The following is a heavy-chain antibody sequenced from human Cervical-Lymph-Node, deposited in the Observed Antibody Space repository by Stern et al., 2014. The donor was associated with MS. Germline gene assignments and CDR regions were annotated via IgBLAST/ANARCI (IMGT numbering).Heavy chain of an antibody. CDR1: GYTFTDYW. D-gene: IGHD2-2*01. V-gene: IGHV5-51*03. J-gene: IGHJ4*02. Sequence: EVQLVESGAEVRKPGESLKISCKASGYTFTDYWIGWVRQMPGKGLEWMGIIYPRDSDITYSPSFQGQVTISADRSLSPAYLQWSSLRASDTAIYYCARRMPPDYWGQGTLVTVSS. CDR3: ARRMPPDY. CDR2: IYPRDSDI.